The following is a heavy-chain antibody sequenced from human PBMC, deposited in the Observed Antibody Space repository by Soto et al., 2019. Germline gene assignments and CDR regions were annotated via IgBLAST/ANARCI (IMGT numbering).Heavy chain of an antibody. CDR2: IRAYNGNT. CDR1: GYTFTNYG. V-gene: IGHV1-18*01. CDR3: ARDRGSYALDY. D-gene: IGHD1-26*01. J-gene: IGHJ4*02. Sequence: QVQLVQSGAEVRKPGASVKVSCKASGYTFTNYGIIWVRQAPGQGLEWMGRIRAYNGNTNNGQKLRGRVTMTTDTATSTAYMELRSLRSDDTAVYYCARDRGSYALDYWGQGTLVTVSS.